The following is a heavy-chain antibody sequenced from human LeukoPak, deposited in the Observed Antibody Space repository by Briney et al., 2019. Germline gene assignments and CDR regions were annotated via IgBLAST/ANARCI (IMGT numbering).Heavy chain of an antibody. D-gene: IGHD3-16*01. CDR2: ISSSGKTK. CDR1: GFTFSGYE. V-gene: IGHV3-48*03. CDR3: ARGETARVDY. J-gene: IGHJ4*02. Sequence: GGSLRLSCAGSGFTFSGYEMNWVRQAPGKGLEWVSYISSSGKTKFYADSVKGRFTISRDNAKNSLYLQMNSLRVEDTAVYYCARGETARVDYWGQGILVTVSS.